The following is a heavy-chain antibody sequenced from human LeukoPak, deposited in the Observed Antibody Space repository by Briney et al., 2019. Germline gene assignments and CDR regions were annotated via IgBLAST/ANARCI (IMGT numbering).Heavy chain of an antibody. V-gene: IGHV3-30*03. Sequence: EGSLRLSCEASGFTFSNYGMHWVRQAPGKGLEWVAVISYDGSNKYYADSVKGRFTISRDNSKNTLYLQMNSLRAEDTAVYYCARDGSGSGGRGGIFDYWGQGTLVTVSS. CDR3: ARDGSGSGGRGGIFDY. CDR2: ISYDGSNK. CDR1: GFTFSNYG. J-gene: IGHJ4*02. D-gene: IGHD3-10*01.